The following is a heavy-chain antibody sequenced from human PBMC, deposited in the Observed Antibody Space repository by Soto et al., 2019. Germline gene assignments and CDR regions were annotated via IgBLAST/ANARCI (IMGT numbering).Heavy chain of an antibody. CDR1: GGSITNYY. Sequence: QVQLQESGPGLVKPSETLSLTCTVSGGSITNYYCSWFRQPAGKGLEWIGYIQYSGYSAYNLSLKRRVTMSTDTSKNQISLMLESVTATDTAVNYCARHGFGSLHGLVDVWGQGTTVIVSS. D-gene: IGHD3-10*01. CDR3: ARHGFGSLHGLVDV. J-gene: IGHJ6*02. V-gene: IGHV4-59*08. CDR2: IQYSGYS.